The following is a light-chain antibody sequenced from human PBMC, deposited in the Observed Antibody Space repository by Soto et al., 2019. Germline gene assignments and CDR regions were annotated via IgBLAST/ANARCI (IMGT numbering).Light chain of an antibody. V-gene: IGLV2-14*01. Sequence: QSVLTQPASVSGSPGQSITISCSGTSSDIGTYDHVAWFQQFPGKTPKLVIYSVSDRPSGVSYRFSGSKSGNTAPLTISGLQADDEADYYCISYTVSRSYVFGTGTKVTVL. CDR2: SVS. CDR1: SSDIGTYDH. J-gene: IGLJ1*01. CDR3: ISYTVSRSYV.